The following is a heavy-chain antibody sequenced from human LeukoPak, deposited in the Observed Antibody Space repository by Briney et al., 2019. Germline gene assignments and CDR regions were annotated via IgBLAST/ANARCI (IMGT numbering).Heavy chain of an antibody. CDR3: ARETNIVLMVYAHDAFDI. CDR2: INQDGSEK. J-gene: IGHJ3*02. D-gene: IGHD2-8*01. V-gene: IGHV3-7*01. CDR1: GFTFSRYW. Sequence: GGSLRLSCAASGFTFSRYWMSWVRQAPGKGLEWVANINQDGSEKYYVDSVKGRFTISRDNAKNSLYLQMNSLRAEDTAVYYCARETNIVLMVYAHDAFDIWGQGTMVTVSS.